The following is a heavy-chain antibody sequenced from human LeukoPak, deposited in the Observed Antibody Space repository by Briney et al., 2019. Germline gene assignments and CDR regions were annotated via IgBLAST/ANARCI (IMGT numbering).Heavy chain of an antibody. Sequence: GGSLRLSCAASGFTFASYAMSWVRLAPGKGLEWVSSISSSSSYIYYADSVKGRFTISRDNAKNSLYLQMNSLRAEDTAVYYCARGGIGGYYFDYWGQGTLVTVSS. V-gene: IGHV3-21*01. CDR2: ISSSSSYI. CDR1: GFTFASYA. CDR3: ARGGIGGYYFDY. D-gene: IGHD2-21*01. J-gene: IGHJ4*02.